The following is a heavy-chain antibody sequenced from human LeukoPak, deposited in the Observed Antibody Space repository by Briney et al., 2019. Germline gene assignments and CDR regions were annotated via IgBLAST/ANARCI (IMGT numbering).Heavy chain of an antibody. CDR2: IIPILGIP. Sequence: SVKVSCKASGGTFSSYAISWVRQAPEQGLEWMGRIIPILGIPNYAQKFQGRVTITADKSTTTAYMELSSLRSEDTAVYYCATEAIVVVTARDYWYFDLWGRGTLVTVSS. D-gene: IGHD2-21*02. V-gene: IGHV1-69*04. CDR3: ATEAIVVVTARDYWYFDL. J-gene: IGHJ2*01. CDR1: GGTFSSYA.